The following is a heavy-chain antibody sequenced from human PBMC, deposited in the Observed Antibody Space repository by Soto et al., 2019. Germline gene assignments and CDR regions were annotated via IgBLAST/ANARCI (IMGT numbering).Heavy chain of an antibody. Sequence: SQTLSLTCAISGDSVSSNSAVWNWIRQSPSRGLEWLGRTYYRSKWYNDYAVSVKSRITINPDTSKNQFSLQLNSVTPEDTAVYYCAREVSAPTSSGWYSDAFDIWGQGTMVTVSS. J-gene: IGHJ3*02. CDR2: TYYRSKWYN. D-gene: IGHD6-19*01. CDR3: AREVSAPTSSGWYSDAFDI. CDR1: GDSVSSNSAV. V-gene: IGHV6-1*01.